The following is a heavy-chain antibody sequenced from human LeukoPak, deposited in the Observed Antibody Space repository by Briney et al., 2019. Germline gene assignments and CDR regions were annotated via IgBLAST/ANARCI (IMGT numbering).Heavy chain of an antibody. Sequence: ASVKHSCKASGYTFTGYYMHWVRQAPGQGLEWMGWINPNSGGTNYAQQFQGRLTMTRDTSISTAYMELSRLRSDDTAVYYCARVKTMIIVVSLFDYWGQGTLVTVSS. J-gene: IGHJ4*02. CDR1: GYTFTGYY. CDR2: INPNSGGT. CDR3: ARVKTMIIVVSLFDY. D-gene: IGHD3-22*01. V-gene: IGHV1-2*02.